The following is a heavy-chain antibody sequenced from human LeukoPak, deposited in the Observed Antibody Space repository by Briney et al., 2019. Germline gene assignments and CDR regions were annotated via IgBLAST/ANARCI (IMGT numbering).Heavy chain of an antibody. Sequence: PGGSLRLSCAASGFTFSRHWMHWVREAPGKGLVWGSRISENRYTTNYADSVKGRFTISRDNAKNTVYLQMHSLRVEDTAVYYCARDIVIGAGSCLDWGQGTLVTVSS. J-gene: IGHJ4*02. D-gene: IGHD3-10*01. CDR3: ARDIVIGAGSCLD. V-gene: IGHV3-74*01. CDR1: GFTFSRHW. CDR2: ISENRYTT.